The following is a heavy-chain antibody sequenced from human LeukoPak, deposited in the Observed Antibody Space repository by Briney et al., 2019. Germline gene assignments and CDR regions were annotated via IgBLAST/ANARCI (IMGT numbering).Heavy chain of an antibody. V-gene: IGHV3-73*01. CDR3: TREVVDTAMVTVDY. J-gene: IGHJ4*02. Sequence: PGGSLRLSCAASGFTFSGSAMHWVRQASGKGLEWVGRIRSKANSYATAYAASVKGRFTISRDDSKNTAYPQMNSLKTEDTAVYYCTREVVDTAMVTVDYWGQGTLVTVS. D-gene: IGHD5-18*01. CDR1: GFTFSGSA. CDR2: IRSKANSYAT.